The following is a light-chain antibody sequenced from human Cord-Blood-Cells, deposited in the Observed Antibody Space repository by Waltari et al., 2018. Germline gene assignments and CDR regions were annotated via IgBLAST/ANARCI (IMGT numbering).Light chain of an antibody. Sequence: SVLTQPPSASGTPGQRVTISCSGSSSNIGSNYVYWYQQLPGTAPKLPIYRNNQRPSGVPDRFPGSKSGTSASLAISGLRSEDEADYYCAAWDDSLSGVFGGGTKLTVL. CDR2: RNN. CDR1: SSNIGSNY. CDR3: AAWDDSLSGV. J-gene: IGLJ3*02. V-gene: IGLV1-47*01.